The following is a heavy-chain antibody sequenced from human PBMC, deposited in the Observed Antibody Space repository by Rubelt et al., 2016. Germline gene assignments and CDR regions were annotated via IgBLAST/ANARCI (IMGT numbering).Heavy chain of an antibody. CDR1: GFTFRSYG. D-gene: IGHD3-10*01. J-gene: IGHJ4*02. CDR2: IREAGSAK. Sequence: EVQLVESGGGLVQPGGSLRLSCGTSGFTFRSYGMSWVRQAPGKGLDWVANIREAGSAKYYVDSVKGRFTISRDNAKNVLYLQMHSLRVEDTAVYYCARNLGGSGSDYMYDYWGQGTLVTVSS. V-gene: IGHV3-7*04. CDR3: ARNLGGSGSDYMYDY.